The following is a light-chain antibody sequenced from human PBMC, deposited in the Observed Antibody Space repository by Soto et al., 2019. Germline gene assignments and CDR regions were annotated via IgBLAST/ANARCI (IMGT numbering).Light chain of an antibody. J-gene: IGKJ2*01. Sequence: EIVLTQSPDTLYLSPGERATLSCRASQSVSSTYLAWYQQKPGQTPRLLIYGASSRATGIPDRFSGSGSGTDFTLNISRLEPEDFAVYYCQQFGTSGYTFGQGTKLEIK. CDR2: GAS. CDR3: QQFGTSGYT. V-gene: IGKV3-20*01. CDR1: QSVSSTY.